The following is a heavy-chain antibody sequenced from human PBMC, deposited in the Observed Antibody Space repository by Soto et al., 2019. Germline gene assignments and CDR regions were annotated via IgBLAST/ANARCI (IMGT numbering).Heavy chain of an antibody. CDR1: GYTFTSYG. V-gene: IGHV1-18*01. D-gene: IGHD3-10*01. Sequence: QVQLVQSGAEVKKPGASVKVSCKASGYTFTSYGISWVRQAPGQGLEWMGWISAYNGNTNYAQKLQGRVTMTTDTSTRTAYMELGSLRCDDTAVYYWARDRGGLKPYYYGSGSPINWFDPWGQGTLVTVSS. CDR3: ARDRGGLKPYYYGSGSPINWFDP. CDR2: ISAYNGNT. J-gene: IGHJ5*02.